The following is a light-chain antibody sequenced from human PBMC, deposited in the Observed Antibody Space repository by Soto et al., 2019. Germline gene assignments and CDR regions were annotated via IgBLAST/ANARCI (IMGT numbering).Light chain of an antibody. CDR3: QQFNSSPFT. CDR1: QDIRSS. Sequence: DIQLTQSPSFLSASVGDRLTITCRASQDIRSSLAWYQQKPGKAPNLLIYTVSNLQSGVPSRFSGSRSGTEFTLTISSLQPEDFATYYCQQFNSSPFTVGGGTKVEI. J-gene: IGKJ4*01. CDR2: TVS. V-gene: IGKV1-9*01.